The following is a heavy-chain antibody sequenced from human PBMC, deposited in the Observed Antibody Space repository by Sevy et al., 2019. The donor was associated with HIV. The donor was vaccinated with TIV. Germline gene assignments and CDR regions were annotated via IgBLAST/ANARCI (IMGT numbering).Heavy chain of an antibody. D-gene: IGHD2-21*02. J-gene: IGHJ4*02. Sequence: SETLSLTCTVSVGSISSSSYYWGCIRQPPGKGLEWIGSIYYSGSTYYNPSLKSRVTISVDTSKNQFSLKLSSVTAADTAVYYCARRGYCGGDRMDDYWGQGTLVTVSS. V-gene: IGHV4-39*01. CDR2: IYYSGST. CDR3: ARRGYCGGDRMDDY. CDR1: VGSISSSSYY.